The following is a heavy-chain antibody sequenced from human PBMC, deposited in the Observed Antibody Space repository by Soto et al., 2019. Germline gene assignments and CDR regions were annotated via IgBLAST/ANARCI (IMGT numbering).Heavy chain of an antibody. J-gene: IGHJ4*02. V-gene: IGHV3-9*01. D-gene: IGHD6-13*01. CDR2: ISWNSGSI. CDR3: AKDRHAAGYSSSWYLY. Sequence: GGSLRLSCAASGFTFDDYAMHWVRQAPGKGLEWVSSISWNSGSIAYADSVKGRFTISRDNAKNSLYLQMNSLRAEDSALYYCAKDRHAAGYSSSWYLYWGQGTLVTVSS. CDR1: GFTFDDYA.